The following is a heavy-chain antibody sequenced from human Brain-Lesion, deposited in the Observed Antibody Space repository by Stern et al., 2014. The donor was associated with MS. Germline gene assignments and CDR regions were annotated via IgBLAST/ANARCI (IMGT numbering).Heavy chain of an antibody. D-gene: IGHD3-10*01. CDR3: ARYNQMLLWVAWFDP. V-gene: IGHV1-18*04. Sequence: QVQLVQSGAEVKKPGASVKVSCRTSGYSFTGYGVSWVRQAPGQGLEWMGWINPDNGKTHYAKSLQDRVPLTTDTSTSTVYMELRSLRSDDTAVYSCARYNQMLLWVAWFDPWGPGTLVTVSS. J-gene: IGHJ5*02. CDR2: INPDNGKT. CDR1: GYSFTGYG.